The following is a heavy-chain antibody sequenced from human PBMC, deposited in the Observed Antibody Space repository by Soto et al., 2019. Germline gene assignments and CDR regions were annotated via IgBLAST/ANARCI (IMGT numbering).Heavy chain of an antibody. D-gene: IGHD3-10*01. V-gene: IGHV3-15*07. Sequence: GGSLRLSCAASGFTFSNAWMNWVRQAPGKGLEWVGRIKSKTDGGTTDYAAPVKGRFTTTRDDSKKTLYLQMNSLKTEDKAVYYCTTAIRGDGYPWVENYYYYYGMDVWGQGTTVTVSS. J-gene: IGHJ6*02. CDR1: GFTFSNAW. CDR2: IKSKTDGGTT. CDR3: TTAIRGDGYPWVENYYYYYGMDV.